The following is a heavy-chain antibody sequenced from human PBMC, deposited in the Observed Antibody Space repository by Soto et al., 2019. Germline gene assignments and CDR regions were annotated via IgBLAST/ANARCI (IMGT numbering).Heavy chain of an antibody. D-gene: IGHD3-22*01. V-gene: IGHV3-30-3*01. J-gene: IGHJ3*02. Sequence: GGSLRLSCAASGFTFSSYAMHWVRQAPGKGLEWVAVISYDGSNKYYADSVKGRFTISRDNSKNTLYLQMNSLRAEDTAVYYCARPDVDYYDSSGYYEGFGAFDIWGQGTMVTVSS. CDR1: GFTFSSYA. CDR3: ARPDVDYYDSSGYYEGFGAFDI. CDR2: ISYDGSNK.